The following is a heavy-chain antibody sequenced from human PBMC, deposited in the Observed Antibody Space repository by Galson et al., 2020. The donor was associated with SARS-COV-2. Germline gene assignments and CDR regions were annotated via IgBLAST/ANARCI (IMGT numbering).Heavy chain of an antibody. J-gene: IGHJ4*02. D-gene: IGHD1-7*01. CDR2: FDPEDGET. CDR3: ATDYAINWNYGGFGY. V-gene: IGHV1-24*01. Sequence: GESLKISCKVSGYTLTELSMHWVRQAPGKGLEWMGGFDPEDGETIYAQKFQGRVTMTEDTSTDTAYMELSSLRSEDTAVYYCATDYAINWNYGGFGYWGQGTLVTVSS. CDR1: GYTLTELS.